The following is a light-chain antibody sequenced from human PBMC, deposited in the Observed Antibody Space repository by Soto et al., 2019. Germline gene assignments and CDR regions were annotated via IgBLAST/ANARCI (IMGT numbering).Light chain of an antibody. CDR2: KAS. J-gene: IGKJ2*01. CDR3: QQYNSYSYT. V-gene: IGKV1-5*03. Sequence: DIQMTQSPSTLSASVGDRVTITCRASQSIRNWLAWYQQKPGKAPNLLIYKASSLESGVPSRFSGSGSGTEFTLTISSLQPDDFATYYCQQYNSYSYTFGQGTKLEIK. CDR1: QSIRNW.